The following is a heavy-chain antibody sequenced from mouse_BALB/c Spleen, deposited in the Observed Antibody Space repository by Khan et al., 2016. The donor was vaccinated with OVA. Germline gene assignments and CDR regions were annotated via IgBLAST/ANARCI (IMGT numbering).Heavy chain of an antibody. Sequence: QVQLKESGPGLVAPSQSLSITCTISGFSLTNYGVHWVRQPPGKGLEWLVLMWSDGSATYNSALKSRLTISMDHSKSQVFLKMHSLQTDDTAMYYCARQPYYHDSVMDYWGQGTAVTVSS. CDR2: MWSDGSA. D-gene: IGHD2-10*01. J-gene: IGHJ4*01. V-gene: IGHV2-6-1*01. CDR3: ARQPYYHDSVMDY. CDR1: GFSLTNYG.